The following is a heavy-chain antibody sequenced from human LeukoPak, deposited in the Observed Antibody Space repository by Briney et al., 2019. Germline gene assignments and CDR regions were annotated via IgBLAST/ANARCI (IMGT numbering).Heavy chain of an antibody. Sequence: SETLSLTCTVSGGSISSGGYYWSWIRQHPGKGLEWIGYIYYSGSTYYNPSLKSRVTISVDTSKNQFSLKLSSVTAADTAVYYCARDRYCGGDCHPNNYYYYYMDVWGKGTTVTVS. V-gene: IGHV4-31*03. CDR3: ARDRYCGGDCHPNNYYYYYMDV. CDR2: IYYSGST. CDR1: GGSISSGGYY. J-gene: IGHJ6*03. D-gene: IGHD2-21*02.